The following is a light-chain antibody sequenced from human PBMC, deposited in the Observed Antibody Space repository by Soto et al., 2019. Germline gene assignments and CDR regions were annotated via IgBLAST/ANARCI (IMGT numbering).Light chain of an antibody. CDR3: QSYDSSLGGFYV. V-gene: IGLV1-40*01. J-gene: IGLJ1*01. CDR2: GNT. CDR1: SSNIGAGYD. Sequence: QSVLTHPPSVSGAPGQRVTISCTGSSSNIGAGYDVHWYQQLPGTAPKLLIYGNTNRPSGVPDRFSGSKSVTSASLAITGLQAEDEVYYYCQSYDSSLGGFYVFGTGTKLTVL.